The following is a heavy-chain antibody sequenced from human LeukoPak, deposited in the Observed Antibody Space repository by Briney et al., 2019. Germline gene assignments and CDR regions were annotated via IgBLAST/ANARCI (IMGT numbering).Heavy chain of an antibody. Sequence: ETLSLTCAVYGGSFSGYYWSWIRQPPGKGLEWVSAISGSGGTTYYPDSGKGRFTVSRDNSKTPLYLQMNTLRAEDTAVYYCAKVRMITPFEGFVTWGEGALVTVSS. CDR3: AKVRMITPFEGFVT. J-gene: IGHJ5*02. CDR2: ISGSGGTT. D-gene: IGHD3-16*01. CDR1: GGSFSGYY. V-gene: IGHV3-23*01.